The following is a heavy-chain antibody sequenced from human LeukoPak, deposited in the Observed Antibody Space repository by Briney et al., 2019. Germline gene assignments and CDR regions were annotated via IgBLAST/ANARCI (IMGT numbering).Heavy chain of an antibody. V-gene: IGHV1-2*06. CDR3: AVWGAGFDY. CDR1: GYTLTGYY. J-gene: IGHJ4*02. CDR2: INPNSGGT. D-gene: IGHD1-26*01. Sequence: GASEKVSCKASGYTLTGYYMHWVRQAPGQGLEWMGRINPNSGGTNYAQKFQGRVTMTRTTSISTAYMELSRLRSDDTAVYYCAVWGAGFDYWGQGTLVTVSS.